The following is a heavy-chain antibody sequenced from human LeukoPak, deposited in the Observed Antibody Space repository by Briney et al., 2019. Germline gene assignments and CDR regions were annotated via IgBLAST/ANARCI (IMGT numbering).Heavy chain of an antibody. CDR2: IYYSGNT. CDR1: GGSMSSSSYY. CDR3: ARQQNRGYGLPFDY. J-gene: IGHJ4*02. Sequence: SETLSLTCTVSGGSMSSSSYYWGWIRQAPGKGLEWIGSIYYSGNTYYNPSLKSRVTISVDTSKNQFSLKLSSVTAADTAVYYCARQQNRGYGLPFDYWGQGTLVTVSS. V-gene: IGHV4-39*01. D-gene: IGHD5-12*01.